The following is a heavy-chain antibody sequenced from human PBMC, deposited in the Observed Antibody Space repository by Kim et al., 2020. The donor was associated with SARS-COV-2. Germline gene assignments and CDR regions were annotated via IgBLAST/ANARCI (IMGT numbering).Heavy chain of an antibody. V-gene: IGHV1-46*01. D-gene: IGHD2-2*01. Sequence: ASVKVSCKASGYTITSRYIHWVRQAPGQGLEWMGLIYPSGGAAIYAQNVQGRVTLTRDTPTSTPYMELSSLRFEDTAVYYCVREGRSSTSDYVGPDSPHWGKGTLVTVTS. J-gene: IGHJ4*02. CDR1: GYTITSRY. CDR3: VREGRSSTSDYVGPDSPH. CDR2: IYPSGGAA.